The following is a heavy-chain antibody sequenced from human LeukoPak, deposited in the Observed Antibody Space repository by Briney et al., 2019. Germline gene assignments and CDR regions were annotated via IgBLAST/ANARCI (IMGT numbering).Heavy chain of an antibody. J-gene: IGHJ5*02. CDR1: GYTFTSYG. Sequence: ASVKVSCKASGYTFTSYGISWVRQAPGQGLEWMGWISAYNGNTNYAQKVQGRVTMTTDTSTNTAYMELRSLRSDDTAVYYCARGGYASGRNWFDPWGQGTLVTVSS. CDR3: ARGGYASGRNWFDP. V-gene: IGHV1-18*01. CDR2: ISAYNGNT. D-gene: IGHD5-12*01.